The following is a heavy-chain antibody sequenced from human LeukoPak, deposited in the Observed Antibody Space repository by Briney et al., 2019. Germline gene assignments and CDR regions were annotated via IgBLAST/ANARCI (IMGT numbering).Heavy chain of an antibody. V-gene: IGHV3-33*06. J-gene: IGHJ4*02. Sequence: GRSLRLSCAASGFTFSSYGMLWVRQAPGKGREWWAVIWYDGSNQYYADSVKGRFTISRDNSKNTLYLQMNSLRAEDTAVYYCAKDLAAAGIFDYWGQGTLVTVSS. D-gene: IGHD6-13*01. CDR1: GFTFSSYG. CDR2: IWYDGSNQ. CDR3: AKDLAAAGIFDY.